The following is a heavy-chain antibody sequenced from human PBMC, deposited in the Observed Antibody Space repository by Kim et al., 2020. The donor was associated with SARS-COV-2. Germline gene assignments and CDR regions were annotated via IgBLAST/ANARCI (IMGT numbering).Heavy chain of an antibody. V-gene: IGHV4-59*01. J-gene: IGHJ3*02. D-gene: IGHD2-15*01. CDR3: ARDLAQDIDAFDI. Sequence: SNPSPKSRVTISVDASKNRFSLRRSPVTAADTAVYYCARDLAQDIDAFDIWGQGTMVTVSS.